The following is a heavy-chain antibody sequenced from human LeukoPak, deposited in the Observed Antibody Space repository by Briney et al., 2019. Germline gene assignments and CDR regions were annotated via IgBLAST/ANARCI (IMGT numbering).Heavy chain of an antibody. Sequence: GGSLRLSCAASGFTFSTYSMNWVRQAPGKGLEWVSFISGGGSYIYYAESVRGRFTISRDNAKNSLYLQMNSLRAEDTAIYYCARDRVASGRFGEVASWGQGTLVTVSS. CDR2: ISGGGSYI. D-gene: IGHD3-10*01. CDR3: ARDRVASGRFGEVAS. J-gene: IGHJ5*02. CDR1: GFTFSTYS. V-gene: IGHV3-21*01.